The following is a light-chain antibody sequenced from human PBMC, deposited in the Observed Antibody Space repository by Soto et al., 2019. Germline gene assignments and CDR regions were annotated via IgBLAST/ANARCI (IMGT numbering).Light chain of an antibody. J-gene: IGLJ1*01. V-gene: IGLV2-8*01. CDR3: SSYAGSNNYV. CDR1: SSDVGGYKY. Sequence: QSALTQPPSASGSAGQSVTISCTGTSSDVGGYKYVSWYQQYPGKAPKLMIYAVNKRPSGVPDRFSGSKSGNTASLTVSGLQAEDEADYYCSSYAGSNNYVFGTGTKVTV. CDR2: AVN.